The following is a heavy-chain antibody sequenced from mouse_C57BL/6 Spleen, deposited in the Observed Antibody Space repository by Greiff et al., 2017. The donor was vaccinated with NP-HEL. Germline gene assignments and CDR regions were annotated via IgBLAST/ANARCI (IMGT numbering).Heavy chain of an antibody. CDR1: GYTFTDYY. CDR2: IYPGSGNT. V-gene: IGHV1-76*01. Sequence: QVQLQQSGAELVRPGASVKLSCKASGYTFTDYYINWVKQRPGQGLEWIARIYPGSGNTYYNEKFKGKATLTAETSSSTAYMQLSSLTSEDSAVYFCARCLRYFDYRGQGTTLTVSA. CDR3: ARCLRYFDY. J-gene: IGHJ2*01.